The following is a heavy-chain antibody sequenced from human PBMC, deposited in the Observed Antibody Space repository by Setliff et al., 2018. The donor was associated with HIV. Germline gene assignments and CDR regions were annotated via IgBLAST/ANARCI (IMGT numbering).Heavy chain of an antibody. CDR3: TRGHYSTFG. CDR2: MNNDGTT. D-gene: IGHD2-21*01. V-gene: IGHV3-48*01. J-gene: IGHJ4*02. Sequence: PGGSLRLSCVVSGFSFEKFWMNRVRQAPGKGLEWVSVMNNDGTTYYADSVKGRFTISRDNAKNSFYLQMDSLRAEDSAVYYCTRGHYSTFGWGQGTLVTVSS. CDR1: GFSFEKFW.